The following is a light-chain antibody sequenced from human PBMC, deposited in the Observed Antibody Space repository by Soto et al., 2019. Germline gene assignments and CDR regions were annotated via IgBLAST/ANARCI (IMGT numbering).Light chain of an antibody. CDR1: QSVSSS. J-gene: IGKJ2*01. CDR2: GAS. V-gene: IGKV3-11*01. Sequence: EIVLTQSPGTLSLSPGERATLSCRASQSVSSSLAWYLQKPGQAPRLLIYGASNRATGIPARFSGSGSGTDFTLTISSLEPENLAVYCGDKRQYWPQSPFGRGT. CDR3: DKRQYWPQSP.